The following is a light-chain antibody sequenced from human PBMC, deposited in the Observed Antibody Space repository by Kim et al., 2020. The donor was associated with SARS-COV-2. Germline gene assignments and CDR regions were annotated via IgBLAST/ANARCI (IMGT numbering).Light chain of an antibody. CDR2: EVS. J-gene: IGLJ2*01. CDR3: SSYAGTINLV. CDR1: SNDIVGYNY. Sequence: LSVTVSFSCTSNDIVGYNYVSWSQQHPGKAPNLLIYEVSNRPLGVPYRFSGSKSGNTASLTVSVLQAEDESDYYCSSYAGTINLVFGGGTQLTVL. V-gene: IGLV2-8*01.